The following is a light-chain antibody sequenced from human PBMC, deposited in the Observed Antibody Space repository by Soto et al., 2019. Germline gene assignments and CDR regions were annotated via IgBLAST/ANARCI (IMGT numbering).Light chain of an antibody. Sequence: DIQMTQSPSTLSASVGDRVTITCRASQSISGFLAWYQQKPGRAPKLLIYTASTLASGVPSRFSGSGSETEFTLTISSLQPDAFATYYCQQYTYYSTFGQGTKLEIK. CDR2: TAS. CDR3: QQYTYYST. J-gene: IGKJ2*01. CDR1: QSISGF. V-gene: IGKV1-5*03.